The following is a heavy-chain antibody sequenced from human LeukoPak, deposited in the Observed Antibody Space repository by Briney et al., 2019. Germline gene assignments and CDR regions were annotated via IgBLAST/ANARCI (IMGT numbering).Heavy chain of an antibody. V-gene: IGHV1-69*05. CDR1: GGTFSSYA. D-gene: IGHD2-21*02. CDR2: IIPIFGTA. J-gene: IGHJ4*02. CDR3: AKDPDCGGDCWGEYYFDY. Sequence: SVKVSCKASGGTFSSYAISWVRQAPGQGLEWMGGIIPIFGTANYAQKFQGRVTITTDESTSTAYMELSSLRSEDTAVYYCAKDPDCGGDCWGEYYFDYWGQGTLVTVSS.